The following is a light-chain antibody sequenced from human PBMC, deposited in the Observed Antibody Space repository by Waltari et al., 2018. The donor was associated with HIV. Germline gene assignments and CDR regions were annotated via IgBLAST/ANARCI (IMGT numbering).Light chain of an antibody. J-gene: IGKJ2*01. CDR3: QQGYSTPYT. V-gene: IGKV1-39*01. CDR1: QSISNN. CDR2: AAS. Sequence: DLQMTQSPSSLSASVGDRVTITCQASQSISNNLNWYQRKPGKAPKLLIYAASRLYSGVPSRISGSGSETDFTLTINSLQPEDSATYFCQQGYSTPYTFGQGTQLQIK.